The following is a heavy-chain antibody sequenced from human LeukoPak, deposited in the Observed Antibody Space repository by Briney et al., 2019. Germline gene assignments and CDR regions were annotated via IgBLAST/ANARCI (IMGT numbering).Heavy chain of an antibody. V-gene: IGHV3-21*01. CDR2: ISSSSSYI. Sequence: GGSLRLSCAASGFTFSSYSMNWVRQAPGKGLEWVSSISSSSSYIYYANSVKGRFTISRDDAKNSLYLQMNSLRAEDTALYYCARGGASTYWFIDYWGQGTQVTVSS. D-gene: IGHD2-8*02. J-gene: IGHJ4*02. CDR1: GFTFSSYS. CDR3: ARGGASTYWFIDY.